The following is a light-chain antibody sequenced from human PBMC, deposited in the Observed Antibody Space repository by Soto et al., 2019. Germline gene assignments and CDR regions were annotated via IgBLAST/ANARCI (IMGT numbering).Light chain of an antibody. J-gene: IGKJ1*01. Sequence: DIHMTQSPSTLSASVGDRVTITCRASQSISIWLAWYQQKPGRAPNLLIYGTSSLESGVPSRFSGSGAGTEITHTISSLQPDDFATYNRHHSCDYSWTFGQGTQEQFK. CDR2: GTS. V-gene: IGKV1-5*03. CDR1: QSISIW. CDR3: HHSCDYSWT.